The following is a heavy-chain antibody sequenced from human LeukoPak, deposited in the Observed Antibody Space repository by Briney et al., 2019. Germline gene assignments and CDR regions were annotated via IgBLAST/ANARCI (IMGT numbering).Heavy chain of an antibody. CDR3: ARDFMYNVNCAGC. V-gene: IGHV3-23*01. D-gene: IGHD1-14*01. CDR1: GFSFG. CDR2: ISGSGDST. Sequence: GGSLRLSCAASGFSFGMGGVRQAPGEGLEWVSSISGSGDSTYYADSVKGRFTISRDNARNTLYLQMNSLRAEDTAVYYCARDFMYNVNCAGCWGQGTLVTVSS. J-gene: IGHJ4*02.